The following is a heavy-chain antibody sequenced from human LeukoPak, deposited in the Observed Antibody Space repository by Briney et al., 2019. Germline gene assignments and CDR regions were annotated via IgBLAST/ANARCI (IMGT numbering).Heavy chain of an antibody. V-gene: IGHV4-4*02. D-gene: IGHD3-22*01. J-gene: IGHJ4*02. Sequence: SGTLSLTCAVSGGSISSSNWWSWVRQPPGKGLEWIGEIYHSGSTNYNPSLKSRVTISVDKSKNQFSLKLSSVTAADTAVYYCANRPSRYYDSSGYFDYWGQGTLVTVSS. CDR1: GGSISSSNW. CDR3: ANRPSRYYDSSGYFDY. CDR2: IYHSGST.